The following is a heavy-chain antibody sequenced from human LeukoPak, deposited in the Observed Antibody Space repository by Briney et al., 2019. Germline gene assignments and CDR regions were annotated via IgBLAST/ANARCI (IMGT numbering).Heavy chain of an antibody. Sequence: SETLSLTCTVSGGSISSSSYYWGWIRQPPGKGLEWIGSIYYSGSTYYNPSLKSRVTISVDTSKNQFSLKLSSVTAADTAVYYCARPRCIGGSCYSVWGQGTLVTVSS. V-gene: IGHV4-39*01. D-gene: IGHD2-15*01. CDR3: ARPRCIGGSCYSV. CDR1: GGSISSSSYY. J-gene: IGHJ4*02. CDR2: IYYSGST.